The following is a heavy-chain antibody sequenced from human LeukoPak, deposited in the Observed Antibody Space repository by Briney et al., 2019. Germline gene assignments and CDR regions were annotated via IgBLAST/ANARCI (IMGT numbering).Heavy chain of an antibody. CDR1: GFSFSSYE. Sequence: GGSLRLSCAASGFSFSSYEMNWVRQAPGKGLEWVAYISNSGSSIYYADSVKGRFTISRDNAKNSLYLQMNSLRAEDTAIYYCAREGRIASGWHDLDYWGQGTLVTVSS. V-gene: IGHV3-48*03. CDR2: ISNSGSSI. D-gene: IGHD6-19*01. J-gene: IGHJ4*02. CDR3: AREGRIASGWHDLDY.